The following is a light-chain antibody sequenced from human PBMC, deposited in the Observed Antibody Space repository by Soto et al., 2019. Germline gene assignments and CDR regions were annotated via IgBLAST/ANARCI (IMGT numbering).Light chain of an antibody. Sequence: EIVLKHSPDTLSLSPGERATLSSRASQSVSSSYLAWYQHRPGQAPRLLIYAASSRATGIPVRFSGSGSGTDFTLSISRLEPEDFAVYYCQHYGSSSWTFGQGTKVDI. CDR2: AAS. J-gene: IGKJ1*01. CDR3: QHYGSSSWT. CDR1: QSVSSSY. V-gene: IGKV3-20*01.